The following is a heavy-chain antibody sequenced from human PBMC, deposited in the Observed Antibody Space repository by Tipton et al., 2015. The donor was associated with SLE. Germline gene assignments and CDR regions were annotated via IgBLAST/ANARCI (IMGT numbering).Heavy chain of an antibody. CDR3: AREVTKGAFDI. CDR2: FYTSGST. Sequence: LRLSCTVSGGSISSGDYYWTWIRQPAGEGLEWIGRFYTSGSTNYNPSLKSRVTISVDTSKNQFSLKLSSVTAADTAVYYCAREVTKGAFDIWGQGTMVTVSS. D-gene: IGHD2-21*02. V-gene: IGHV4-61*02. J-gene: IGHJ3*02. CDR1: GGSISSGDYY.